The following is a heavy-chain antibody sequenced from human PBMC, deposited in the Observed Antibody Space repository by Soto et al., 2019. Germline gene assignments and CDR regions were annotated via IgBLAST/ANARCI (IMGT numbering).Heavy chain of an antibody. CDR2: ISGSGVST. V-gene: IGHV3-23*01. CDR3: ANGGMAARPSDY. J-gene: IGHJ4*02. Sequence: EVQLLESGGGLAQPGGSLRLSCAASGFTFSNFAMNWVRPAPGKGLEWVSAISGSGVSTYYADSVRGRFTISKDNSKNSLYLDMNTLSAEDTALYFCANGGMAARPSDYWGQGTLVTVSS. D-gene: IGHD6-6*01. CDR1: GFTFSNFA.